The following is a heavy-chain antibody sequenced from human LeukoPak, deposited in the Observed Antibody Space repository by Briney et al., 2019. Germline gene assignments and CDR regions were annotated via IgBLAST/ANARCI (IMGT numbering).Heavy chain of an antibody. CDR3: ARDWVDGYYYSGMDV. V-gene: IGHV3-30*01. CDR1: GFTFSSYA. D-gene: IGHD5-12*01. J-gene: IGHJ6*04. CDR2: ISYDGSNK. Sequence: GGSLRLSCAASGFTFSSYAMHWVRQAPGKGLEWVAVISYDGSNKYYADSVKGRFTISRDNSKHPLYLQMNSLRAEDPAVYSCARDWVDGYYYSGMDVWGKGTTVTASS.